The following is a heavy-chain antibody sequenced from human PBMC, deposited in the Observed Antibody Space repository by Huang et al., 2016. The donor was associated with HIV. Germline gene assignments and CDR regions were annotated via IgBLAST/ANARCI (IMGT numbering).Heavy chain of an antibody. CDR3: ARQDGYKTGFFDY. Sequence: QLQLQESGPGLVKPSETLSLICTFSGGSISSSTYYWGWIRQPPGKGLEGIGSFYYSGSTYYNPSLKSRVTISVDTSKNQFSLKLNSVTAADSAVYFCARQDGYKTGFFDYWGQGTLVTVSS. J-gene: IGHJ4*02. CDR1: GGSISSSTYY. CDR2: FYYSGST. D-gene: IGHD5-12*01. V-gene: IGHV4-39*01.